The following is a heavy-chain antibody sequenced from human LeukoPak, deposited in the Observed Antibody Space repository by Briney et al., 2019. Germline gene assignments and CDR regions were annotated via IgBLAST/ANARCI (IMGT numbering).Heavy chain of an antibody. CDR3: ARVRAYSAFVGNFDL. V-gene: IGHV4-4*07. CDR2: IWATGST. Sequence: PSETLSLTCTVSGGSISSHYWSWIRQPAGKRLEWIGRIWATGSTVDNPSFRSRLTLSIDRSKGQLSLKLTSMTAADSAVYYCARVRAYSAFVGNFDLWGHGIPVTVSS. CDR1: GGSISSHY. D-gene: IGHD4-11*01. J-gene: IGHJ2*01.